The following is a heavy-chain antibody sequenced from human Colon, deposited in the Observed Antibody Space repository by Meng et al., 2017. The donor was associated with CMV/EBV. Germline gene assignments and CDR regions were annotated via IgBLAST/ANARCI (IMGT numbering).Heavy chain of an antibody. V-gene: IGHV1-69*08. CDR1: GGSFNYS. Sequence: SVKVSCKASGGSFNYSISWVRQAPGQGLEWMGRSIPILDKANYAQKFQGRVTIIADKSTTTAYMELYSLRSEDTAIYYCATEGMPLYNWGQGTLVTVSS. J-gene: IGHJ4*02. CDR3: ATEGMPLYN. D-gene: IGHD2-8*01. CDR2: SIPILDKA.